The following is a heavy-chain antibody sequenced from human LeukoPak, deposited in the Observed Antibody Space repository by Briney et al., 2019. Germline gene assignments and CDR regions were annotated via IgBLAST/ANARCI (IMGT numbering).Heavy chain of an antibody. J-gene: IGHJ5*02. CDR2: INHSGST. CDR1: GGSFSGYY. CDR3: ARGRSWDIVVVPAAIPVFWFDP. V-gene: IGHV4-34*01. D-gene: IGHD2-2*02. Sequence: KPSETLSLTCAVYGGSFSGYYWGWIRQPPGKGLEWIGEINHSGSTNYNPSLKSRVTISADTSKNQFSLKLSSVTAADTAVYYCARGRSWDIVVVPAAIPVFWFDPWGQGTLVTVSS.